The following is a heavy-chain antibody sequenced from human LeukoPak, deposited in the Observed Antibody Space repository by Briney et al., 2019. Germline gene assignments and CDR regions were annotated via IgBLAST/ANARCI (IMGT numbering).Heavy chain of an antibody. Sequence: GGSLRLSCAVSGVTVSSTDMSWVRQAPGKGLEWVSVIFSGGGTYYTGSVKGRFTISRDNAKNTLYLQMNSLRAEDTAVYYCTRARWNYDNYGMDVWGQGTTVTVSS. CDR1: GVTVSSTD. J-gene: IGHJ6*02. D-gene: IGHD1-7*01. CDR2: IFSGGGT. CDR3: TRARWNYDNYGMDV. V-gene: IGHV3-53*01.